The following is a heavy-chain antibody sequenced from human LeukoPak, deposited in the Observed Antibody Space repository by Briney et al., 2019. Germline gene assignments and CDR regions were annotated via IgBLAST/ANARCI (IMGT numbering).Heavy chain of an antibody. J-gene: IGHJ4*02. V-gene: IGHV3-9*01. CDR3: AKDRGYSSGWPDY. CDR2: ISWNRGSI. CDR1: GFTFDDYA. D-gene: IGHD6-19*01. Sequence: GRSLRLSCAASGFTFDDYAMHWVRQAPGKGLEWVSGISWNRGSIGYADSVKGRFTISRDNAKNSLYLQMNSLRAEDTALYYCAKDRGYSSGWPDYWGQGTLVTVSS.